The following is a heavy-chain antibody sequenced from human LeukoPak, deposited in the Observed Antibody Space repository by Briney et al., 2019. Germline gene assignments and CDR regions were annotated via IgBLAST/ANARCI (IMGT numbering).Heavy chain of an antibody. CDR2: IKSKTDGGTT. V-gene: IGHV3-15*01. J-gene: IGHJ4*02. CDR1: GFTFSNAW. Sequence: GGSLRLSCAASGFTFSNAWMSWVRQAPGKGLEWVGRIKSKTDGGTTDYAAPVKGRFTISRDDSKSTLYLQMNSLRTEDTAVYYCTTSPTDPPFDYWGQGTLVTVSS. CDR3: TTSPTDPPFDY.